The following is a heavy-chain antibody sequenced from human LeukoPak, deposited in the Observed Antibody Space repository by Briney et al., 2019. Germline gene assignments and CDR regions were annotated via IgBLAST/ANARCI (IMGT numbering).Heavy chain of an antibody. J-gene: IGHJ5*02. CDR3: ARDFVLGYCGSTSCHNWFDP. CDR2: IYYSGST. D-gene: IGHD2-2*01. V-gene: IGHV4-30-4*08. CDR1: GGSISSGDYY. Sequence: SETLSLTCTVSGGSISSGDYYWSWIRQPPGKGLEWIGYIYYSGSTYYNPSLKSRVTISVDTSKNQFSLKLSFVTAADTAVYYCARDFVLGYCGSTSCHNWFDPWGQGTLVTVSS.